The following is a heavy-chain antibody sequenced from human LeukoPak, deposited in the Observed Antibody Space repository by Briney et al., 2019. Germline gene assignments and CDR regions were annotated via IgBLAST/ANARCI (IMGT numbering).Heavy chain of an antibody. CDR1: GFTFSAYN. D-gene: IGHD2/OR15-2a*01. Sequence: GGSLRLSCAASGFTFSAYNMNWVRQAPGKGLEWVSSISSSTTYIYYADSVKGRFTISRDNAKNSLYLQMNSLRAEDTAVYYCARGTTYFDYWGQGTLVTVSS. CDR2: ISSSTTYI. CDR3: ARGTTYFDY. J-gene: IGHJ4*02. V-gene: IGHV3-21*01.